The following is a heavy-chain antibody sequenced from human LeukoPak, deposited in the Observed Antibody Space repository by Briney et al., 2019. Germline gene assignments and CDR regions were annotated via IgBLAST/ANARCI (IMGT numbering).Heavy chain of an antibody. V-gene: IGHV4-4*07. J-gene: IGHJ4*02. CDR1: GGSISSYY. CDR3: ARGIDGSGSRKTFYFDY. CDR2: TSGTT. Sequence: SETLSLTCTVSGGSISSYYWNCTSGTTNYNPSLKSRVTTSVDTSKNQFSLKLSSVTAADTAVYYCARGIDGSGSRKTFYFDYWGQGTLVTVSS. D-gene: IGHD3-10*01.